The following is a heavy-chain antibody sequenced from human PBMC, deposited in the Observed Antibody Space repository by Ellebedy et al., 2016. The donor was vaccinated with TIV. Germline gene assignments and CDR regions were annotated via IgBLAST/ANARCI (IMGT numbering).Heavy chain of an antibody. Sequence: AASVKVSCKASGYTFSNYYMHWVRQTPGQGLEWMGWINPKSGGTNYAQRFQGWVTMTRDTSISTAYMELSRLKSDDTAVYYCTRESWVDTAMFLDYWGPGTLVTVSS. D-gene: IGHD5-18*01. J-gene: IGHJ4*02. CDR1: GYTFSNYY. CDR3: TRESWVDTAMFLDY. CDR2: INPKSGGT. V-gene: IGHV1-2*04.